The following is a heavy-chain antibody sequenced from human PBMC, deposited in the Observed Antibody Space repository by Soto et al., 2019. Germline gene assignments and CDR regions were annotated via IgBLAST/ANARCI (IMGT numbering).Heavy chain of an antibody. Sequence: EVQLVESGGGLVQPGGSLRLSCAASGFTFSSYSMNWVRQAPGTGLEWLSFTSSTGSTIYYVDSVKGRFTISRDNAKNSLFLQMNSLRDEDTAVYYCARDVRYFDLCGQGNLVAVSS. CDR1: GFTFSSYS. D-gene: IGHD3-16*02. V-gene: IGHV3-48*02. J-gene: IGHJ5*02. CDR3: ARDVRYFDL. CDR2: TSSTGSTI.